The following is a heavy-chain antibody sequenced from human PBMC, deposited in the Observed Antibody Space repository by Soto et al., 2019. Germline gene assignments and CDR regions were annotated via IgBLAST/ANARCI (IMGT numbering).Heavy chain of an antibody. D-gene: IGHD2-15*01. CDR3: ARDRGYDAHDYYYNAMDA. Sequence: GGSLRLSCVASGFTFRTYTMNWVRQAPGKGLEWVSGIRGFSPYTFYAGSVKGRFTISRDNANNSLYLQMNSLGVEDTAVYYCARDRGYDAHDYYYNAMDAWGQGTTVTVSS. V-gene: IGHV3-21*01. CDR2: IRGFSPYT. J-gene: IGHJ6*02. CDR1: GFTFRTYT.